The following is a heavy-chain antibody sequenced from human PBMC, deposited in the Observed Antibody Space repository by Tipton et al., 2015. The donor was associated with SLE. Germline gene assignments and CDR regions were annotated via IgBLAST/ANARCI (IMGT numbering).Heavy chain of an antibody. J-gene: IGHJ3*02. CDR2: IYYSGRT. V-gene: IGHV4-61*08. CDR3: ARYKVTGAAFDI. Sequence: TLSLTCTVSGGSISSGGYYWSWIRQPPGKGLEWIGYIYYSGRTNYNPSLKSRVTISVDTSKNQFSLKLSSVTAADTAVYYCARYKVTGAAFDIWGQGTMVTVSS. D-gene: IGHD1-14*01. CDR1: GGSISSGGYY.